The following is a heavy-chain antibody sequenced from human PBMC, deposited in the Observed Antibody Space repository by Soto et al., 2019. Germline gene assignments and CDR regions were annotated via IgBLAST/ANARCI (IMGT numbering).Heavy chain of an antibody. J-gene: IGHJ4*02. CDR2: IYYSGST. Sequence: SETLSLICTVSGGSISSYYWSWIRQPPGKGLEWIGYIYYSGSTNYNPSLKSRVTISVDTSKNQFSLKLSSVTAADTAVYYCARSRDGYNYGFDYWGQGTLVTVSS. CDR3: ARSRDGYNYGFDY. D-gene: IGHD5-12*01. CDR1: GGSISSYY. V-gene: IGHV4-59*01.